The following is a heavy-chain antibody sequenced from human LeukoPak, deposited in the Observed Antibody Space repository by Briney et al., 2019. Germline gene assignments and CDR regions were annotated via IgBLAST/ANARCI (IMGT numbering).Heavy chain of an antibody. D-gene: IGHD3-22*01. V-gene: IGHV1-69*13. J-gene: IGHJ4*02. CDR3: ARGGPRRYYYDSSGYYLDY. CDR2: IIPIFGTA. CDR1: GYTFTSYD. Sequence: EASVKVSCTASGYTFTSYDINWVRQAPGQGLEWMGGIIPIFGTANYAQKFQGRVTITADESTSTAYMELSSLRSEDTAVYYCARGGPRRYYYDSSGYYLDYWGQGTLVTVSS.